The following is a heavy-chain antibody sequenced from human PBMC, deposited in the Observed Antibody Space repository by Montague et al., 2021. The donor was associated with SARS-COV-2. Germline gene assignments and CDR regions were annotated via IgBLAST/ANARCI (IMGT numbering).Heavy chain of an antibody. CDR3: ATRTPWGGPEPEPWYYESSGYTLGAFDI. J-gene: IGHJ3*02. CDR1: GLSVTTSGMC. V-gene: IGHV4-31*03. D-gene: IGHD3-22*01. Sequence: LVKPTQTLTLTCTLSGLSVTTSGMCVGWIRQHPGKGLEWIGYIYYSGSTYYNPSLKSRVTISVDTSKNQFSLKLSSVTAADTAVYYCATRTPWGGPEPEPWYYESSGYTLGAFDIWGQGTMVTVSS. CDR2: IYYSGST.